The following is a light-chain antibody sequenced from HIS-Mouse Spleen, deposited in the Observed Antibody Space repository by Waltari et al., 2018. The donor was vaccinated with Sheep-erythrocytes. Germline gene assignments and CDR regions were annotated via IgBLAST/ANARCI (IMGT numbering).Light chain of an antibody. V-gene: IGLV3-1*01. CDR1: KLGDKY. CDR2: QDS. CDR3: CSYAGSYNHV. J-gene: IGLJ1*01. Sequence: SYELTQPPSVSVSPGQTASITCSGDKLGDKYACWYQQKPGQSPVLVIYQDSKRPSGIPGRFSGSNSGNTATLTISGTQAMDEADYYCCSYAGSYNHVFATGTKVTVL.